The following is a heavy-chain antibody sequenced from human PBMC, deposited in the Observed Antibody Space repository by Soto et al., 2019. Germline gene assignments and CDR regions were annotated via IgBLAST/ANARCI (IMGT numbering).Heavy chain of an antibody. Sequence: PSETLSLTCAVSGGSISSSSYYWGWIRQPPGKGLEWIGSIYYSGSTYYNPSLKSRVTISVDTSKNQFSLKLSSVTAADTAVYYCARSGNLGFDYWGQGTLVTVSS. CDR3: ARSGNLGFDY. D-gene: IGHD6-25*01. CDR2: IYYSGST. CDR1: GGSISSSSYY. J-gene: IGHJ4*02. V-gene: IGHV4-39*07.